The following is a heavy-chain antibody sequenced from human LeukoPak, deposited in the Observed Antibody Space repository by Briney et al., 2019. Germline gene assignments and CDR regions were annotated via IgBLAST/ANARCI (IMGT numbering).Heavy chain of an antibody. CDR1: GFTVSSNY. J-gene: IGHJ4*02. V-gene: IGHV3-66*01. D-gene: IGHD3-22*01. Sequence: SVGSLRLSCAASGFTVSSNYMSWVRQAPGKGLEWVSVIYSGGRTYYADSVKGRFTISRDNSKNTLYLQMNSLRAEDTAVYYCARESNSGYYLSYWGQGTLVTVSS. CDR3: ARESNSGYYLSY. CDR2: IYSGGRT.